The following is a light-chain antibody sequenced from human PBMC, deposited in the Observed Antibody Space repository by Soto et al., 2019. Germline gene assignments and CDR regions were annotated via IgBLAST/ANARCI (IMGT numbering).Light chain of an antibody. Sequence: QSVLTQPPSASGTPGQRVTISCSGSSSNIGSYTVNWYQQLPGTAPKLLIYGNNQRPSGVPDRFSGSKSGTSASLAISGLQSEDEADYYCAAWDDSLNGYVFGTGNKVTVL. V-gene: IGLV1-44*01. CDR3: AAWDDSLNGYV. CDR2: GNN. CDR1: SSNIGSYT. J-gene: IGLJ1*01.